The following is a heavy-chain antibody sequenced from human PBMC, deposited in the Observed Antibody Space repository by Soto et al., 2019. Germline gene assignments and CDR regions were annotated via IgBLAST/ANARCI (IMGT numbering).Heavy chain of an antibody. D-gene: IGHD3-3*01. CDR3: ARAPSCFGVVSTVPYGMDV. CDR2: TYYRSKWYN. Sequence: SQTLSLTCAISGDSVSSNSASWNWIRQSPSRGLEWLGRTYYRSKWYNDYAVSVKSRITNNPATSKNQFSLQLNSVTTEDTAVYYCARAPSCFGVVSTVPYGMDVWGQGTTVTVSS. CDR1: GDSVSSNSAS. J-gene: IGHJ6*02. V-gene: IGHV6-1*01.